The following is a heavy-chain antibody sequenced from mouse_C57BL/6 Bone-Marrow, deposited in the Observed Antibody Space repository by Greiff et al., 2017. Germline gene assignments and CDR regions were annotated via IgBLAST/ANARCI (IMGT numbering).Heavy chain of an antibody. D-gene: IGHD1-1*01. CDR3: ARWGLYYGTPFAY. CDR2: IWSGGST. CDR1: GFSLTSYG. J-gene: IGHJ3*01. Sequence: VQLVESGPGLVQPSQSLSITCTVSGFSLTSYGVHWVSQSPGKGLEWLGVIWSGGSTDYNAAFIYRLSISKDNSKSQVFFKMNSLQADDTAIYYCARWGLYYGTPFAYWGQGTLVTVSA. V-gene: IGHV2-2*01.